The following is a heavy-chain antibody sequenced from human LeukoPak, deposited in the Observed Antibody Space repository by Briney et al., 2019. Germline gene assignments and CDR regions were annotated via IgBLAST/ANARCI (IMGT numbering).Heavy chain of an antibody. D-gene: IGHD3-10*01. CDR3: AKDRGTVG. V-gene: IGHV1-69*13. CDR1: GGPFSNYA. J-gene: IGHJ4*02. CDR2: IIPIFGTT. Sequence: SVKVSCKASGGPFSNYAINWVGQAPGQGLEWMGGIIPIFGTTNYAQKFQGRVTITADESRSIVYMEVSSLRSEDTAVYYCAKDRGTVGWGQGTLVTVSS.